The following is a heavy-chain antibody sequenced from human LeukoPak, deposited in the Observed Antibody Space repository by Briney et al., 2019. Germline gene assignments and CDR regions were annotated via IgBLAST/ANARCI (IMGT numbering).Heavy chain of an antibody. CDR2: ISVYNGNT. CDR3: ARDSSGWKGSLYYGMDV. V-gene: IGHV1-18*01. Sequence: ASVKVSCKAFGYTFISYGISWVRQAPGQGLEWMGWISVYNGNTNYAQKFQGRVTMTTDTSTSTAYMELRSLRSDDTAVYYCARDSSGWKGSLYYGMDVWGQGTTVTVSS. CDR1: GYTFISYG. D-gene: IGHD6-19*01. J-gene: IGHJ6*02.